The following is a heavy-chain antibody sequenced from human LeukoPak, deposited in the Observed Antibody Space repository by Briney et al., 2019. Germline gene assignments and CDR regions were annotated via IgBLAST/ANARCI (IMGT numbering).Heavy chain of an antibody. J-gene: IGHJ4*02. V-gene: IGHV4-39*01. D-gene: IGHD4-23*01. CDR3: ARRAANYGGNWFDY. Sequence: SETLSLTCTVSGGSISSSSYYWGWIRQPPGKGLEWIGSIYYSGSTYYNPSLKSRVTISVDTSKNQFSLKLSSMTAADTAVYYCARRAANYGGNWFDYWGQGTLVTVSS. CDR1: GGSISSSSYY. CDR2: IYYSGST.